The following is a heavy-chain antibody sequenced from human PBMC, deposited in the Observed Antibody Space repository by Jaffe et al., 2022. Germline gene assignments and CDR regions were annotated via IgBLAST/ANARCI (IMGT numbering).Heavy chain of an antibody. J-gene: IGHJ6*03. CDR2: INHSGST. CDR3: AGGKIAVAGSYYYYYYMDV. CDR1: GGSFSGYY. D-gene: IGHD6-19*01. Sequence: QVQLQQWGAGLLKPSETLSLTCAVYGGSFSGYYWSWIRQPPGKGLEWIGEINHSGSTNYNPSLKSRVTISVDTSKNQFSLKLSSVTAADTAVYYCAGGKIAVAGSYYYYYYMDVWGKGTTVTVSS. V-gene: IGHV4-34*01.